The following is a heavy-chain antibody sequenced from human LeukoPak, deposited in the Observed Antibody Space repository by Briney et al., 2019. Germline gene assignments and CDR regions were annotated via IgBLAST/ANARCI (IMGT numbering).Heavy chain of an antibody. V-gene: IGHV1-18*01. CDR2: ISAYNGNT. J-gene: IGHJ4*02. CDR3: ARDKDYIWGSSRKFDY. Sequence: GASVKVPCKASGYTFTSYGISWVRQAPGQGLEWMGWISAYNGNTNYAQKLQGRVTMTTDTSTSTAYMELRSLRSDDTAVYYCARDKDYIWGSSRKFDYWGQGTLVTVSS. D-gene: IGHD3-16*01. CDR1: GYTFTSYG.